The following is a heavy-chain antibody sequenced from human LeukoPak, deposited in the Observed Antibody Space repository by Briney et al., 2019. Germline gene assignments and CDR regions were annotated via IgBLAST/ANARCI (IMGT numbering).Heavy chain of an antibody. CDR2: LRGNGDT. CDR1: GFTFSSYA. D-gene: IGHD3-16*01. CDR3: ARGDLGRGSPFDP. V-gene: IGHV3-23*01. J-gene: IGHJ5*02. Sequence: GGSLRLSCAASGFTFSSYAMSWVREAPARGLEWVSSLRGNGDTFYAESVKGRFTLSRDESRNTVYLQLNKLRVEDTAVYYCARGDLGRGSPFDPWGQGTLVTVSS.